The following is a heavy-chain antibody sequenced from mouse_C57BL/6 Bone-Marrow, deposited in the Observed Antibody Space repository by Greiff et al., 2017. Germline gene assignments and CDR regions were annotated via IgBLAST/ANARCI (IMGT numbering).Heavy chain of an antibody. Sequence: VHLVESGPELVKPGASVKISCKASGYAFSSSWMNWVKQRPGKGLEWIGRIYPGDGDTNYNGKFKGKATLTAAKSSSTAYMQLSSLTSEDSAVYFCARWDYDYGPFAYWGQGTLVTVSA. J-gene: IGHJ3*01. CDR1: GYAFSSSW. V-gene: IGHV1-82*01. D-gene: IGHD2-4*01. CDR3: ARWDYDYGPFAY. CDR2: IYPGDGDT.